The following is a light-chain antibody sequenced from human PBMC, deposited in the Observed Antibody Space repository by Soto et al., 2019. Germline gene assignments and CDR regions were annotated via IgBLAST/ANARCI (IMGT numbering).Light chain of an antibody. CDR3: SSYTPSSTPFV. CDR1: SSDVGGYNF. V-gene: IGLV2-14*03. Sequence: QSALTQPASVSGSPGQSIIISCTGTSSDVGGYNFVSWYQHHPGKAPKLIIYDVSNRPSGVSNRFSGSKSGNTASLTISGLQAEDEADYYCSSYTPSSTPFVFGIGTKVTVL. CDR2: DVS. J-gene: IGLJ1*01.